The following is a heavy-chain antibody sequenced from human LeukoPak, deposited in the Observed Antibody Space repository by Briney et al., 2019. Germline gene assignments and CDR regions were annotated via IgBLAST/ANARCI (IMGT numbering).Heavy chain of an antibody. V-gene: IGHV3-20*04. CDR3: ARAPRGVVGAIDY. Sequence: GESLRLSCAASGFTFDDYGMSWVRQAPGKGLEWVSGINWNGGSTGYADSVKGRFTISRDNAKNSLYLQMNSLSAEDTAVYYCARAPRGVVGAIDYWGQGTLVTVSS. CDR2: INWNGGST. D-gene: IGHD1-26*01. J-gene: IGHJ4*02. CDR1: GFTFDDYG.